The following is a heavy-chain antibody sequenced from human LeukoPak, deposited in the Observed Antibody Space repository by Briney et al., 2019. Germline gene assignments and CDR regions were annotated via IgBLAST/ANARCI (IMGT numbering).Heavy chain of an antibody. D-gene: IGHD5-18*01. V-gene: IGHV3-48*04. CDR3: ASEDPGYSYGGSYYFNGMDV. J-gene: IGHJ6*02. CDR1: GFTFSSYA. CDR2: ISSSSSTI. Sequence: GGSLRLSCAASGFTFSSYAMHWVRQAPGKGLEWVSYISSSSSTIYYADSVKGRFTISRDNAKNSLYLQMNSLRAEDTAVYYCASEDPGYSYGGSYYFNGMDVCGQGTTATVSS.